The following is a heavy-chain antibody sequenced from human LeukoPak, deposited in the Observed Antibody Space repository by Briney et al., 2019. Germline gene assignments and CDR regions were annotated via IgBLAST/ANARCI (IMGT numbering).Heavy chain of an antibody. D-gene: IGHD2-21*02. CDR1: GFTFSNW. Sequence: PGGSLRLSCAASGFTFSNWMHWVRQAPGKGLVWVSRINSDGSSTTYADSVKGRFTISRDNAEDSLYLQMNSLRAEDAAIYYCARHLYHCGGGNCYYYFDYWGQGTLVTVSS. CDR3: ARHLYHCGGGNCYYYFDY. J-gene: IGHJ4*02. CDR2: INSDGSST. V-gene: IGHV3-74*01.